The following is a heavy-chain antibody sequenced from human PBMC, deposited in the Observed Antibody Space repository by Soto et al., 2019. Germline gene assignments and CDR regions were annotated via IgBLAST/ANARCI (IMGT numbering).Heavy chain of an antibody. CDR3: AKRNSGSGRSPPLINY. Sequence: ESGGGLVQPGGSLRLSCAASGFTFSSYSMNWVRQAPGKGLQWVATVGGGGDNIFYADSVKGRFTISRDASQNRVFLQMNSLRPEDAAVYFCAKRNSGSGRSPPLINYWGQGTLVTVSS. CDR2: VGGGGDNI. D-gene: IGHD3-10*01. CDR1: GFTFSSYS. J-gene: IGHJ4*02. V-gene: IGHV3-23*01.